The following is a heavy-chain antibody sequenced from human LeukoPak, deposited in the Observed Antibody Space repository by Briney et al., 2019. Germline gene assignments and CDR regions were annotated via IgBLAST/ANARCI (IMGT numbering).Heavy chain of an antibody. Sequence: GGSLRLSCAASGFTFSSYWMSWVRQAPGKGLEWVANIKQDGSEKYYVDSVKGRFTISRDNVKNSLYLQMNSLRAEDTAVYYCARDGPVLWFGVRGVTASHDAFDIWGQGTMVTVSS. CDR2: IKQDGSEK. CDR3: ARDGPVLWFGVRGVTASHDAFDI. D-gene: IGHD3-10*01. J-gene: IGHJ3*02. CDR1: GFTFSSYW. V-gene: IGHV3-7*01.